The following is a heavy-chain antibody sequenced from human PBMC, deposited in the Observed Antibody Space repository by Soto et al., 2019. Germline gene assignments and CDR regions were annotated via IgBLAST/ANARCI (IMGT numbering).Heavy chain of an antibody. CDR2: IYYSGST. CDR3: AREGPYYDILTGYYGDYFDY. J-gene: IGHJ4*02. D-gene: IGHD3-9*01. V-gene: IGHV4-30-4*01. Sequence: PSETLSLTCTVSGGSISSGDYYWSWIRQPPGKGLEWIGYIYYSGSTYYNPSLKSRVTISVDTSKNQFSLKLSSVTAADTAVYYCAREGPYYDILTGYYGDYFDYWGQGTLVTVSS. CDR1: GGSISSGDYY.